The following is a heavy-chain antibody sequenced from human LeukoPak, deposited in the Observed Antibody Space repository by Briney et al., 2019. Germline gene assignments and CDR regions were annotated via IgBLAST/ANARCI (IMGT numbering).Heavy chain of an antibody. CDR3: ARTTVTRLFDY. J-gene: IGHJ4*02. D-gene: IGHD4-17*01. CDR1: GGSISSYY. CDR2: IYYSGST. V-gene: IGHV4-59*01. Sequence: SETLSLTCTVSGGSISSYYWSWIRQPPGKGLEWIGYIYYSGSTNYNPSLKSRVTISVDTSKNQFSLKLSSVTAADTAVYYCARTTVTRLFDYWGQETLVTVSS.